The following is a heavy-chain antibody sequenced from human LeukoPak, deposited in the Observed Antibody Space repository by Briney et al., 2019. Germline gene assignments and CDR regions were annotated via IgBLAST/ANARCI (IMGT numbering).Heavy chain of an antibody. Sequence: SETLSLTCTVSGDSISGSTYYWGWIRQPPGKGLEWIGTIHDTGSTYYNPSLKSRVTISVDTSKNQFSLKLSSVTAADTAVYYCARSGGRFLEWFMRYWGQGTLVTVSS. J-gene: IGHJ4*02. V-gene: IGHV4-39*01. D-gene: IGHD3-3*01. CDR3: ARSGGRFLEWFMRY. CDR1: GDSISGSTYY. CDR2: IHDTGST.